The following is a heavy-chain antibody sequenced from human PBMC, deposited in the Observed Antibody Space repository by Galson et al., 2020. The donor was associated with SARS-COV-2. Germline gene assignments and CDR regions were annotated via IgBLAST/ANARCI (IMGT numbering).Heavy chain of an antibody. Sequence: SDTLSLTCAVYGGSFSDYYWSWIRHSPGKGLDWIGEINHSGNTNYNPSLKSRLTIPVDTSKNQFSLNLNSMTYADTAVYYCARGIRFVVPHIVVVVGVPYYSFGMDVWGQGTTVTVSS. CDR3: ARGIRFVVPHIVVVVGVPYYSFGMDV. CDR1: GGSFSDYY. CDR2: INHSGNT. D-gene: IGHD2-15*01. J-gene: IGHJ6*02. V-gene: IGHV4-34*01.